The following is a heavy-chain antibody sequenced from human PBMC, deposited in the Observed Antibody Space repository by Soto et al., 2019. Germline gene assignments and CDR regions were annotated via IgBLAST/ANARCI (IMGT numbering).Heavy chain of an antibody. D-gene: IGHD1-1*01. V-gene: IGHV1-18*01. CDR3: ARITNEVYYYYYYMDV. CDR1: GYTFTSYG. Sequence: QVPLVQSGAEVKKPGASVKVSCKASGYTFTSYGISWVRQAPGQGLEWMGWISAYNGNTNYAQKLQGRVTMTTDTSTSTAYMELRGLRSDDTAVYYCARITNEVYYYYYYMDVWGKGTTVTVSS. CDR2: ISAYNGNT. J-gene: IGHJ6*03.